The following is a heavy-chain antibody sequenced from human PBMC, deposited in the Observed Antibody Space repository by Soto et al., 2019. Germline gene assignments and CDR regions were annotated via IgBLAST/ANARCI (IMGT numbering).Heavy chain of an antibody. Sequence: SGPTRVNPTQILTLTCTFSGFSLSTSGMCVTWIRQPPGKALEWLALIYWDDDKRYSPSLKNRLTITKDTSKNQVVLTMTNMDPVDTATYYCAHYDYGGLVYWGQGALVTVSS. J-gene: IGHJ4*02. D-gene: IGHD4-17*01. CDR3: AHYDYGGLVY. CDR1: GFSLSTSGMC. CDR2: IYWDDDK. V-gene: IGHV2-5*08.